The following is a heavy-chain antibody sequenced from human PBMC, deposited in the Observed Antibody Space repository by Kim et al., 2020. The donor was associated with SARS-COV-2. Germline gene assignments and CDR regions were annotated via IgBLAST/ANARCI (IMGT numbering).Heavy chain of an antibody. CDR2: ISGSGGST. CDR3: ARDCSSTSCYASYYYYGMDV. V-gene: IGHV3-23*01. Sequence: GGSLRLSCAASGFTFSSYAMSWVRQAPGKGLEWVSAISGSGGSTYYADSVKGRFTISRDNSKNTLYLQMNSLRAEDTAVYYCARDCSSTSCYASYYYYGMDVWGQGTTVTVSS. CDR1: GFTFSSYA. J-gene: IGHJ6*02. D-gene: IGHD2-2*01.